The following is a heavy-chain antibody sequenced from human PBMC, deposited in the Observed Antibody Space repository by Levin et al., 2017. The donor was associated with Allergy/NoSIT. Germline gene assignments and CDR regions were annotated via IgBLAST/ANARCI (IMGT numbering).Heavy chain of an antibody. Sequence: PSETLSLTCAISGASVSSNSAAWNWIRQSPSRGLEWLGRTYYRSEWYFDYAVSVKSRITINPDASKNQFSLQLTSMTPEDTAVYYCASGSPRYFDLWGRGSLVTVSS. D-gene: IGHD3-10*01. CDR3: ASGSPRYFDL. CDR2: TYYRSEWYF. CDR1: GASVSSNSAA. V-gene: IGHV6-1*01. J-gene: IGHJ2*01.